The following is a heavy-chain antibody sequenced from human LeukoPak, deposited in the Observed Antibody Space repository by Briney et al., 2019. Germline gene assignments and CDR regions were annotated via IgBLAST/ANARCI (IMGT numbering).Heavy chain of an antibody. V-gene: IGHV4-34*01. D-gene: IGHD3-3*01. CDR1: GGSFSGYY. J-gene: IGHJ5*02. CDR2: INHSGST. CDR3: ARGNYDFWSGYYTWWFDP. Sequence: PSETLSLTCAVYGGSFSGYYWSWIRQPPGKGLEWIGEINHSGSTNYNPSLKSRVTISVDTPKNQFSLKLSSVTAADTAVYYCARGNYDFWSGYYTWWFDPWGQGTLVTVSS.